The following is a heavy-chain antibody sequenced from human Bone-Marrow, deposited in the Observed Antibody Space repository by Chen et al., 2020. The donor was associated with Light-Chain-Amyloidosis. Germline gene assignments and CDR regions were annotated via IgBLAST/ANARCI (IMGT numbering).Heavy chain of an antibody. CDR2: IWYDGGNK. Sequence: QVQLVESGGGVVQPGRSLGLSCAASGFTFSTYAIHWVRQAPGKGLEWVALIWYDGGNKYYADSVKGRFTISRDNSKNTVNLQMNSLRAEDTAVYYCAKSLLTASNGWYFYYGMDVWGQGTTVTVSS. CDR1: GFTFSTYA. CDR3: AKSLLTASNGWYFYYGMDV. D-gene: IGHD3-9*01. J-gene: IGHJ6*02. V-gene: IGHV3-33*06.